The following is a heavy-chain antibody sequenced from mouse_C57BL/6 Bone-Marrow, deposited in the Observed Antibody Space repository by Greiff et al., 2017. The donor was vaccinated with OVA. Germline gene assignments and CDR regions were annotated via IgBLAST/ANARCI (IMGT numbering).Heavy chain of an antibody. V-gene: IGHV2-5*01. CDR2: IWRGGST. D-gene: IGHD1-2*01. J-gene: IGHJ4*01. CDR3: ARLLRPSYYAMDY. Sequence: VQLQQSGPGLVQPSQSLSITCTVSGFSLTSYGVHWVRQSPGKGLEWLGVIWRGGSTDYNAAFMSRLSITKDNSKSQVFFKMNSLQADDTAIYYCARLLRPSYYAMDYWGQGTSVTVSS. CDR1: GFSLTSYG.